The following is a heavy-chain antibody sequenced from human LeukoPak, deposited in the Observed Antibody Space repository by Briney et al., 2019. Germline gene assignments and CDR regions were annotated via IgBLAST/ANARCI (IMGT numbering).Heavy chain of an antibody. CDR2: IYYSGST. D-gene: IGHD3-10*01. Sequence: SETLSLTCTVSGGSISSSSYYWGWIRQPPGKGLEWIGSIYYSGSTYYNPSLKSRVTISVDTSKNQLSLKLSSVTAADTAVYYCATSPYYYGSGSGYWGQGTLVTVSS. CDR1: GGSISSSSYY. CDR3: ATSPYYYGSGSGY. J-gene: IGHJ4*02. V-gene: IGHV4-39*07.